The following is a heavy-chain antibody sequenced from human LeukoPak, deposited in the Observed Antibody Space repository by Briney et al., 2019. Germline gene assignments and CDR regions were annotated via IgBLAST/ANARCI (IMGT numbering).Heavy chain of an antibody. J-gene: IGHJ6*02. CDR1: GFAFSSYN. D-gene: IGHD3-22*01. CDR2: IGSSGSPT. V-gene: IGHV3-48*02. CDR3: ARRPYSDTSGRLSDV. Sequence: GGSLRLSCAASGFAFSSYNMDWVRQAPGKGLEWISYIGSSGSPTHYADSVGGRFTISRDNAKNSLYLQMDSLRDEDTAVYFCARRPYSDTSGRLSDVWGQGTTVTVSS.